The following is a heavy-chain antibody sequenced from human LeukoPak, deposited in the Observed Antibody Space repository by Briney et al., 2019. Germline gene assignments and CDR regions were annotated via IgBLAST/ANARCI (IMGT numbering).Heavy chain of an antibody. D-gene: IGHD3-22*01. Sequence: SETLSLTCTVSGGSISSYYWSWMRQPAGKGLEWIGRIYTSGSTNYNPSLKSRVTMSVDTSKNQFSLKLSSVTAADTAVYYCARDRGYYDSSGYLFDYWGQGTLVTVSS. V-gene: IGHV4-4*07. CDR3: ARDRGYYDSSGYLFDY. CDR1: GGSISSYY. CDR2: IYTSGST. J-gene: IGHJ4*02.